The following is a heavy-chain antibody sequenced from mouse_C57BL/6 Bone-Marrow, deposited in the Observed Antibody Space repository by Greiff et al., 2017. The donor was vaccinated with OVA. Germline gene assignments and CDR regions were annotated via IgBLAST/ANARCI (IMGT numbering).Heavy chain of an antibody. CDR1: GYSITSGYY. J-gene: IGHJ3*01. D-gene: IGHD1-1*01. Sequence: EVQRVESGPGLVKPSQSLSLTCSVTGYSITSGYYWNWIRQFPGNKLEWMGYISYDGSNNYNPSLKNRISITRDTSKTQFFLKLNSVTTEDTATYYCARNYGSLRFAYWGQGTLVTVSA. CDR3: ARNYGSLRFAY. V-gene: IGHV3-6*01. CDR2: ISYDGSN.